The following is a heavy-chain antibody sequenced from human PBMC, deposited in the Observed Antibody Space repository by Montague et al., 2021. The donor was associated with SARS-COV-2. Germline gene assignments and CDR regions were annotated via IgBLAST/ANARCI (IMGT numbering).Heavy chain of an antibody. J-gene: IGHJ4*02. Sequence: SETLSLTCTVSGDSMNNYYWSWIRQPPEKGLEWVGYINYSGSTHYNPSLQSRVTLSRDTSKNQFSLRLTSVTAADTAMYFCARAPIYKSSWYAYFDYWGQGTLVTVSS. CDR3: ARAPIYKSSWYAYFDY. D-gene: IGHD6-13*01. CDR2: INYSGST. CDR1: GDSMNNYY. V-gene: IGHV4-59*01.